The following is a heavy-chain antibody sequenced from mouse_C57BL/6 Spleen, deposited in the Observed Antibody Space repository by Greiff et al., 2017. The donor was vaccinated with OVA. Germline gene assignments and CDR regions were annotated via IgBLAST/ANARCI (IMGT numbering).Heavy chain of an antibody. CDR3: ARTFYYYGSSSYYYAMDY. V-gene: IGHV5-17*01. CDR1: GFTFSDYG. Sequence: EVQRVESGGGLVKPGGSLKLSCAASGFTFSDYGMHWVRQAPEKGLEWVAYISSGSSTIYYADTVKGRFTISRDNAKNTLFLQMTSLRSEDTAMYYCARTFYYYGSSSYYYAMDYWGQGTSVTVSS. D-gene: IGHD1-1*01. J-gene: IGHJ4*01. CDR2: ISSGSSTI.